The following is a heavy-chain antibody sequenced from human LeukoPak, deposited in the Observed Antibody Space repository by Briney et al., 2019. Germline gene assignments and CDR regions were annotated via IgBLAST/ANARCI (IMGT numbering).Heavy chain of an antibody. Sequence: SETLSLTCTVSGGSISSYYWSWIRQPAGKGLEWIGRIYTSGSTNYNPSLKSRVTMSVDTSKNQFSLKLSSVTAADTAVYYCARDYTFWDCSSTSCYYFDYWGQGTLVTVSS. J-gene: IGHJ4*02. CDR1: GGSISSYY. CDR2: IYTSGST. CDR3: ARDYTFWDCSSTSCYYFDY. D-gene: IGHD2-2*01. V-gene: IGHV4-4*07.